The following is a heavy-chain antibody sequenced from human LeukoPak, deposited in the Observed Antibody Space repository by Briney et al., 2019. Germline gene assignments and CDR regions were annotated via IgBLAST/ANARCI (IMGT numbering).Heavy chain of an antibody. CDR2: VYYSGST. Sequence: SETLSLTCTVSGGSINSGGHYWRWIRQHPGKGLEWIGYVYYSGSTYYNPSLKSRVTISVNTSKNQFSLNLTSVTAADTAVYYCARVAIAAGGTGIDSWGQGTLVTVSS. D-gene: IGHD6-13*01. V-gene: IGHV4-31*03. CDR1: GGSINSGGHY. J-gene: IGHJ4*02. CDR3: ARVAIAAGGTGIDS.